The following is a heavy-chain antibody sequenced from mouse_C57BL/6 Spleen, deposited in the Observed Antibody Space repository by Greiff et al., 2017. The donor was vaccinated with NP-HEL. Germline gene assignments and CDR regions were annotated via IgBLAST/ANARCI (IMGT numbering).Heavy chain of an antibody. CDR3: ARKNYGSTYFDY. CDR2: ISSGSSTI. J-gene: IGHJ2*01. Sequence: EVKLVESGGGLVKPGGSLTLSCAASGFTFSDYGMHWVRQAPEKGLEWVAYISSGSSTIYYADTVKGRFTISRDNAKNTLFLQMTSLRSEDTAMYYCARKNYGSTYFDYWGQGTTLTVSS. D-gene: IGHD1-1*01. V-gene: IGHV5-17*01. CDR1: GFTFSDYG.